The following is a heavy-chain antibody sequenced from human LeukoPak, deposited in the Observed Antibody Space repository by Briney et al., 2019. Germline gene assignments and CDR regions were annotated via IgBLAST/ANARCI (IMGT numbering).Heavy chain of an antibody. CDR3: AGEGNTWLDP. J-gene: IGHJ5*02. CDR2: IKTYNGNT. V-gene: IGHV1-18*01. CDR1: GYSFASYG. Sequence: ASGKVSCKASGYSFASYGIIWVRQAPGHGLEWMGWIKTYNGNTNYAQKFQGRVTLTTDTSTRTAYMELRSLTSDDTAVYYCAGEGNTWLDPWGQGALVTVSS.